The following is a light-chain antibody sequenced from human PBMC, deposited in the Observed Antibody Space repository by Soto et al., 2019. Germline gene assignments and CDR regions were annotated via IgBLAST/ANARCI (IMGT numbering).Light chain of an antibody. J-gene: IGKJ4*01. V-gene: IGKV1-5*03. Sequence: DIQMTQSPSTLSAFVGDRVTITCRASQSIGSWLAWYQQKPGKAPNLLIYKASNLESGVPSRFSVSGSGTEFTLTISSLQPDDFATYSCQQYTSYPLTFGGGTKVEIK. CDR2: KAS. CDR3: QQYTSYPLT. CDR1: QSIGSW.